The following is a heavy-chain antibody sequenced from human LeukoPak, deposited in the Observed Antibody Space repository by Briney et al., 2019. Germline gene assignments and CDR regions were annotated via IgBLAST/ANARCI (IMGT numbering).Heavy chain of an antibody. CDR2: IYYSGST. CDR3: ARAQQLVGYYYYYMDV. D-gene: IGHD6-6*01. CDR1: GGPISSYY. J-gene: IGHJ6*03. Sequence: SETLSLTCTVSGGPISSYYWSWIRQPPGKGLEWIGYIYYSGSTNYNPSLKSRVTISVDTSKNQFSLKLSSVTAADTAVYYCARAQQLVGYYYYYMDVWGKGTTVTVSS. V-gene: IGHV4-59*01.